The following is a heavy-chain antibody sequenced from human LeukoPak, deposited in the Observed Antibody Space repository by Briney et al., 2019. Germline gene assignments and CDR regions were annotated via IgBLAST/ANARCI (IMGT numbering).Heavy chain of an antibody. CDR3: ARVTYYYYGMDV. V-gene: IGHV4-59*08. Sequence: SETLSLTCTVSGGSISSYYWSWIRQPPGKGLEWIGYIYYSGSTNYNPSLKSRVTISVDTSKNQFSLKLSSVTAAGTAVYYCARVTYYYYGMDVWGQGTTVTVSS. CDR2: IYYSGST. D-gene: IGHD2-21*02. J-gene: IGHJ6*02. CDR1: GGSISSYY.